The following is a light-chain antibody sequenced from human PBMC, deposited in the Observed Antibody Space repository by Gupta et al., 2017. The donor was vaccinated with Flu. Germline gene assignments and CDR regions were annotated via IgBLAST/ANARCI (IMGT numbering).Light chain of an antibody. V-gene: IGKV1-33*01. CDR3: QQYDNLPLT. CDR2: DVY. J-gene: IGKJ4*01. Sequence: DIQMTQSPSSLSASVGDRVTITCQASQDISNYLNWYQQKPGKAPKLLIYDVYNLQTGGPSRFSRRGSGTDFTVTISSLHPEDIGRYYCQQYDNLPLTFGGGTKVEIK. CDR1: QDISNY.